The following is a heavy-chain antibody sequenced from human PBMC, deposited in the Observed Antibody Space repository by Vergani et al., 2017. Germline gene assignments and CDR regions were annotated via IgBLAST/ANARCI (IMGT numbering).Heavy chain of an antibody. V-gene: IGHV4-30-4*01. CDR3: ARGSGYYLSWFDP. CDR1: GCSISRGDYY. CDR2: IHYSGST. Sequence: QVQLPESGPGLVKPSQTLSLHCTVSGCSISRGDYYWSWLPQAPGKGLEWIGYIHYSGSTYYNPSLTSRITISVDTSKNQFSLKLSPVTAADTAVYYCARGSGYYLSWFDPWGQGTLVTDSS. D-gene: IGHD3-22*01. J-gene: IGHJ5*02.